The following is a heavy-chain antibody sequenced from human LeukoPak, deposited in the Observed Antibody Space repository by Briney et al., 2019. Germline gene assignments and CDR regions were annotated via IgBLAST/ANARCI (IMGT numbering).Heavy chain of an antibody. J-gene: IGHJ4*02. Sequence: GASVKVSCKASGYTFTSYGISWVRQAPGQGLEWMGWISAYNGNTNYAQKVQGRVTMTTDTSTSTAYMELKSLRSEDTAVYYCGREDIVALRPVGHFDYWGQGTLVTVSS. D-gene: IGHD5-12*01. CDR1: GYTFTSYG. CDR3: GREDIVALRPVGHFDY. V-gene: IGHV1-18*01. CDR2: ISAYNGNT.